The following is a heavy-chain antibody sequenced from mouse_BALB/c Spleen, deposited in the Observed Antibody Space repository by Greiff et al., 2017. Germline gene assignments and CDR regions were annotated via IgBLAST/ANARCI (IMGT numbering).Heavy chain of an antibody. CDR1: GFTFSNYW. J-gene: IGHJ2*01. CDR2: IRLKSNNYAT. CDR3: TRDYGY. V-gene: IGHV6-6*02. D-gene: IGHD1-1*01. Sequence: EVHLVESGGGLVQPGGSMKLSCVASGFTFSNYWMNWVRQSPEKGLEWVAEIRLKSNNYATHYAESVKGRFTISRDDSKSSVYLQMNNLRAEDTGIYYCTRDYGYWGQGTTLTVSS.